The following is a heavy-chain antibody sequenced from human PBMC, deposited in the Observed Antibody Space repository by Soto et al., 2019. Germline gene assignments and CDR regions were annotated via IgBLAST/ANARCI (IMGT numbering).Heavy chain of an antibody. CDR2: IYYSGTT. CDR3: ARVVSVPMNFDY. CDR1: GGSISTGGYY. J-gene: IGHJ4*02. Sequence: SETLSLTCTVSGGSISTGGYYWTWIRQHPGKGLEWIGFIYYSGTTFYNPSLKSRVSISVDTSKNQFSLNLSSLSAADTAVYYCARVVSVPMNFDYWGQGTLVTVSS. V-gene: IGHV4-31*03. D-gene: IGHD2-21*02.